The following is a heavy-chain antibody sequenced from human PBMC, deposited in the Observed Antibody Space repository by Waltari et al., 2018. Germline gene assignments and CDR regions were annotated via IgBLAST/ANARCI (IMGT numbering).Heavy chain of an antibody. CDR2: INYSGST. J-gene: IGHJ4*02. Sequence: WLRQAPGKGLEWIGYINYSGSTNYNPSLKSRVTISVDTSKNQFSLKLSSVTAADTAVYYCARDRRYFDYWGQGTLVTVSS. V-gene: IGHV4-59*01. CDR3: ARDRRYFDY.